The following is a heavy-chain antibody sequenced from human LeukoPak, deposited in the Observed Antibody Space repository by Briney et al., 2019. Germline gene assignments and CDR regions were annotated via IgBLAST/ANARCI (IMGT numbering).Heavy chain of an antibody. J-gene: IGHJ3*02. Sequence: PSETLSLTCTVSGGSISSSSYYWGWIRQPPGKGLEWIGSIYYSGSTYYNPSLNSRVTISVDTSKNQCSLKMSSVTAADTAVYYCVRPGNYYDSSGYHEAFDIWGKGTMVTVSS. D-gene: IGHD3-22*01. CDR1: GGSISSSSYY. V-gene: IGHV4-39*01. CDR2: IYYSGST. CDR3: VRPGNYYDSSGYHEAFDI.